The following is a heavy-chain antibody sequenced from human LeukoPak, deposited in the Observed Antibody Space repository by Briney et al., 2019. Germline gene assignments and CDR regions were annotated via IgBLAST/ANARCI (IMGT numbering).Heavy chain of an antibody. D-gene: IGHD3-3*01. CDR3: AKDGRFGVVIDHYYYYMDV. J-gene: IGHJ6*03. Sequence: GGSLRLSCAASGFTFSSYGMHWVRQAPGKGLEWVAFIRYDGSNKYYADSVKGRFTISRDNSKNTLYLQMNSLRAEDTAVYYCAKDGRFGVVIDHYYYYMDVWGKGTTVTVSS. V-gene: IGHV3-30*02. CDR2: IRYDGSNK. CDR1: GFTFSSYG.